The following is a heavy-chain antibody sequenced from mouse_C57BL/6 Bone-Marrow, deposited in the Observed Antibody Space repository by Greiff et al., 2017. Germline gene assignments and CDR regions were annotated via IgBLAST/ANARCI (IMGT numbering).Heavy chain of an antibody. D-gene: IGHD2-3*01. Sequence: VQGVESGAELVKPGASVKLSCKASGYTFTSYWMHWVKQRPGQGLEWIGMIHPNSGSTNYNEKFKSKATLTVDKSSSTAYMQLSSLTSEDSAVYYCARWLLFDYWGQGTTLTVSS. J-gene: IGHJ2*01. V-gene: IGHV1-64*01. CDR1: GYTFTSYW. CDR3: ARWLLFDY. CDR2: IHPNSGST.